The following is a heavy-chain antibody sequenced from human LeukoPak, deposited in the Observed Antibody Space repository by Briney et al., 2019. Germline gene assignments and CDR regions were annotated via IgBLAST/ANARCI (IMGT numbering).Heavy chain of an antibody. Sequence: SETLSLTCAVSGGSISSSSYYWSWIRQPPGKGLEWIGYIYYSGSTNYNPSLKSRVTISVDTSKNQFSLKLSSVTAAGTAVYYCARDLDGYNPNWGQGTLVTVSS. CDR1: GGSISSSSYY. J-gene: IGHJ4*02. V-gene: IGHV4-61*01. CDR3: ARDLDGYNPN. D-gene: IGHD5-24*01. CDR2: IYYSGST.